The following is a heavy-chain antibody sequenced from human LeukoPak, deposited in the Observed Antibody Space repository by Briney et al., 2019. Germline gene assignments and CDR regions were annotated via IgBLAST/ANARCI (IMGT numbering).Heavy chain of an antibody. CDR1: GYSFTTYW. V-gene: IGHV5-51*01. D-gene: IGHD1-7*01. J-gene: IGHJ4*02. CDR2: IYPGDSDT. CDR3: AREGTTGGYYDY. Sequence: GESLKISCKGSGYSFTTYWIGWVRQMPGKGLEWMGIIYPGDSDTRYSPSLQGQVTISVDKSITTAYVQWSSLKASDSAMYYCAREGTTGGYYDYWGQGTLVTVSS.